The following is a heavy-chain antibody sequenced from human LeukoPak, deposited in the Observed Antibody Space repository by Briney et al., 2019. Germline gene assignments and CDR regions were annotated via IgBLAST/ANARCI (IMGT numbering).Heavy chain of an antibody. CDR3: ARDMITVIXGVIDY. D-gene: IGHD3-10*01. CDR1: GFTFSSYA. J-gene: IGHJ4*02. Sequence: GGSLRLSCAASGFTFSSYAMHWVRQAPGKGLEWVAVISYDGNNKYYADSVKGRLTISRDNSKNTLYLQMNSLRPEDTAVYYCARDMITVIXGVIDYWXQGTLVTVSS. CDR2: ISYDGNNK. V-gene: IGHV3-30*04.